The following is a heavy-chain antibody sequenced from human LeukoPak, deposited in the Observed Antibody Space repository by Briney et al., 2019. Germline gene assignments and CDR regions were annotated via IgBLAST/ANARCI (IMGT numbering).Heavy chain of an antibody. CDR3: ARVGDDYSNYYFDY. CDR2: IYYSGST. CDR1: GGSISSYY. Sequence: PSETLSFTCTVSGGSISSYYWSWIRQPPGKGLEWIGYIYYSGSTNYNPSLKSRVTISVDTSKNQFSLKLSSVTAADTAVYYCARVGDDYSNYYFDYWGQGTLVTVSS. D-gene: IGHD4-11*01. V-gene: IGHV4-59*01. J-gene: IGHJ4*02.